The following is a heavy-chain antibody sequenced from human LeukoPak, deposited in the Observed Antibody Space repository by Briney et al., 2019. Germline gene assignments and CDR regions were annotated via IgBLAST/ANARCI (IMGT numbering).Heavy chain of an antibody. CDR2: ISGSGGST. Sequence: GGSLRLSCAASGFTFSNYAMSWVRQAPGKGLEWVSAISGSGGSTYYADSVKGRFTISRDNSKNTLYLQMNSLRAEDTAVYYCAKVDIVVVPAAIPKAGFDYWGQGTLVTVSS. D-gene: IGHD2-2*02. CDR3: AKVDIVVVPAAIPKAGFDY. V-gene: IGHV3-23*01. CDR1: GFTFSNYA. J-gene: IGHJ4*02.